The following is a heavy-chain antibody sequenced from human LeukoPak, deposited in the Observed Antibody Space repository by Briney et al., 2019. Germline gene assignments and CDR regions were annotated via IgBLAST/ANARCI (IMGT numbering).Heavy chain of an antibody. CDR3: ARVMVRGVIQDY. Sequence: SETLSLTCTVSGGSISSGGYYWSWIRQHPGKGLEWIGYIYYSGSTYYNPSLKSRVTISVDTSKNQSSLKLSSVTAADTAVYYCARVMVRGVIQDYWGQGTLVTVSS. CDR1: GGSISSGGYY. V-gene: IGHV4-31*03. J-gene: IGHJ4*02. CDR2: IYYSGST. D-gene: IGHD3-10*01.